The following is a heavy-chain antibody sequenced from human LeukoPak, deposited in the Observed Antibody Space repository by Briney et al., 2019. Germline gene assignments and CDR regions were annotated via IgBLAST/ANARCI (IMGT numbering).Heavy chain of an antibody. CDR2: IYHSGST. V-gene: IGHV4-30-2*01. CDR1: GGSISSGGDS. D-gene: IGHD3-22*01. Sequence: SETLSLTCAVSGGSISSGGDSWSWIRQPPGKGLEWIGYIYHSGSTYYNPSLKSRVTISVDRSKNQFSLKLSSVTAADTAVYYCARQSVVALGYMDVWGQGTTVTVSS. CDR3: ARQSVVALGYMDV. J-gene: IGHJ6*02.